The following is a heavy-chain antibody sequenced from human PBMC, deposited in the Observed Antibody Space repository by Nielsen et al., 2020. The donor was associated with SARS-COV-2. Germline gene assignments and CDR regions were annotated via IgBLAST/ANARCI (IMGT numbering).Heavy chain of an antibody. CDR3: ARLYTSAWGNFDS. CDR2: IYPGDSDT. V-gene: IGHV5-51*01. J-gene: IGHJ4*02. Sequence: GESLKISCQGFGYSFTNYWIAWVRQMPGRGLEWMGIIYPGDSDTRYSPSFQGQVTFSADKSISTAYLQWSSLKASDTAIYYCARLYTSAWGNFDSWGQGTLATVSS. CDR1: GYSFTNYW. D-gene: IGHD6-19*01.